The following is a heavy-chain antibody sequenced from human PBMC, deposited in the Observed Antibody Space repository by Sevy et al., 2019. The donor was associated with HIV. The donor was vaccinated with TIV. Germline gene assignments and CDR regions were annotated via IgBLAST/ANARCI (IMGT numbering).Heavy chain of an antibody. D-gene: IGHD4-17*01. CDR1: GFTFGDYA. CDR2: IGSKKYGATT. Sequence: GSLRLSCTASGFTFGDYAMTWVRQAPGKGLEWVGFIGSKKYGATTDYAASVKGRFTISTDDSKGIAYLQMNSLKTEDTAVYYCTSSVTTGTKNDYWGQGTLVTVSS. CDR3: TSSVTTGTKNDY. J-gene: IGHJ4*02. V-gene: IGHV3-49*04.